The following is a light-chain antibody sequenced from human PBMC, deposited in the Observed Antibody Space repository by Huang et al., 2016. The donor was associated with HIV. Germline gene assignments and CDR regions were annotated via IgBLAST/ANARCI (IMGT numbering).Light chain of an antibody. Sequence: DIQMTQSPSTLSASVGDRVTITCRASQSFNTWLAWYQQKPGKAPQLVSYDVSSLESGVSSRFRGSGSGTEFTLTISSLQPDDLATYYCQQYNSFPWTFGQGTKVELK. CDR3: QQYNSFPWT. V-gene: IGKV1-5*01. CDR1: QSFNTW. CDR2: DVS. J-gene: IGKJ1*01.